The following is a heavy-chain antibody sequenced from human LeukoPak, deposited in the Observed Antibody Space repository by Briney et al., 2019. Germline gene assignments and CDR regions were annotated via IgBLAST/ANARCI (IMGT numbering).Heavy chain of an antibody. V-gene: IGHV1-2*02. CDR1: GYTFTDYY. CDR2: INPNSGDT. CDR3: ARGSAVVGGGGPLFDY. D-gene: IGHD4-23*01. J-gene: IGHJ4*02. Sequence: ASVKLSCKASGYTFTDYYMHWVRHPPAQGLEWMGWINPNSGDTNYAKKFQGRVTMTRDTSISTAYMELNRLRSDDTAVYYCARGSAVVGGGGPLFDYWGQGTLVTVSS.